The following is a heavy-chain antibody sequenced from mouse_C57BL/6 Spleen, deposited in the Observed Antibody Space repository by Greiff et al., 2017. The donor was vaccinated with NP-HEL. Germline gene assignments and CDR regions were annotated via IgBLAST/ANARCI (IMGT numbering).Heavy chain of an antibody. Sequence: EVQLQQSGAELVRPGASVKLSCTASGFNIKDDYMHWVKQRPEQGLEWIGWIDPENGDTEYASKFQGKATITADTSSNTAYLQLSSLTSEDTAVYYCTTGNYKAWFAYWGQGTLVTVSA. J-gene: IGHJ3*01. CDR2: IDPENGDT. CDR1: GFNIKDDY. CDR3: TTGNYKAWFAY. D-gene: IGHD2-12*01. V-gene: IGHV14-4*01.